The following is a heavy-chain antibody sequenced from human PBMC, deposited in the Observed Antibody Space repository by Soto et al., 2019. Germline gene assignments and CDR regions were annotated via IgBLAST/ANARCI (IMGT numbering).Heavy chain of an antibody. CDR2: TAYTGNP. Sequence: SETLSLTXVVPGGSITSYHWSWIRQFPGPGLEWIADTAYTGNPNYNPSLKSPVTLSMYTSNNPSPLNLPSMPAADTAVYYCARDRHAGFTHYVDPWGQGTLVTVSS. CDR3: ARDRHAGFTHYVDP. CDR1: GGSITSYH. D-gene: IGHD4-17*01. J-gene: IGHJ5*02. V-gene: IGHV4-59*01.